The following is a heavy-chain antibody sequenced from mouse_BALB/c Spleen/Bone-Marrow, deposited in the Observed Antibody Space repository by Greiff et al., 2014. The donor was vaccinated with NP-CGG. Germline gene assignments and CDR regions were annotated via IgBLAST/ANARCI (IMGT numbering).Heavy chain of an antibody. CDR2: IWPGGST. V-gene: IGHV2-9*02. CDR1: GFSLTSYG. D-gene: IGHD2-4*01. Sequence: QVQLKDSGPGLVAPSQSLSITCTASGFSLTSYGVHWVRQPPGEGLEWLGVIWPGGSTNYNSALKSRLSISKDNSKSQVFLKMNSLQTDDTAMYYCASPIYYDYPLFAYWGQGTLVTVSA. CDR3: ASPIYYDYPLFAY. J-gene: IGHJ3*01.